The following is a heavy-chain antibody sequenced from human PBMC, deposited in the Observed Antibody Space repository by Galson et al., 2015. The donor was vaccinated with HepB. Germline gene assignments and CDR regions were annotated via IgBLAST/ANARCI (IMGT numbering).Heavy chain of an antibody. Sequence: SVRLSCAASEFTFSYYWMDWVRQAPGKGLEWVANIKQDESEKYYADYVRGRFTISRDNAKNSLYLQMNILRVEDTALYYCTRDVGPGGRSSSPVFGLWGQGTLVTVSS. V-gene: IGHV3-7*03. J-gene: IGHJ4*02. D-gene: IGHD6-13*01. CDR2: IKQDESEK. CDR3: TRDVGPGGRSSSPVFGL. CDR1: EFTFSYYW.